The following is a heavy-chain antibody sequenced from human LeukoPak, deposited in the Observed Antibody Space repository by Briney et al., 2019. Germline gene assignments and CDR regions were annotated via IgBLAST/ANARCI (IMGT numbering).Heavy chain of an antibody. V-gene: IGHV4-39*07. CDR3: ARLPFNSGYEYFDY. D-gene: IGHD5-12*01. J-gene: IGHJ4*02. CDR1: GGSLITANFF. Sequence: SETLSLTRAVSGGSLITANFFWGWIRQPPGKGLEWIGSVYYSGKTYYNPSLKSRVAISVDKSKNQFSLKLSSVTAADTAVYSCARLPFNSGYEYFDYWGQGILVTVSS. CDR2: VYYSGKT.